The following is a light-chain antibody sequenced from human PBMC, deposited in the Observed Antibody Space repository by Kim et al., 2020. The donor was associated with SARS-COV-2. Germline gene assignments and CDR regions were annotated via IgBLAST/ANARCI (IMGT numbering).Light chain of an antibody. Sequence: QSVAFSWTGTSSDIGAYNSVSWYQQQPGKAPKLMMYDDTKRPSGVPDRFSGSKSGNTASLTVSGLQAEDEADYYCSSSAGSDTLIFGGGTQLTVL. CDR2: DDT. CDR3: SSSAGSDTLI. J-gene: IGLJ2*01. CDR1: SSDIGAYNS. V-gene: IGLV2-8*01.